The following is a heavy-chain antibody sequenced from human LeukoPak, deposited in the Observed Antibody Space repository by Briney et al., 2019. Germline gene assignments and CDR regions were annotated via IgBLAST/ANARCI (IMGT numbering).Heavy chain of an antibody. J-gene: IGHJ3*02. D-gene: IGHD5-24*01. Sequence: SQTLSLTCTVSGGSITSGDCHWSWIRQYPGKGLEWIGYIYHSGSTYYNPSLKSRLTISVDTSKNQFSLKLNSLTAADTAVYYCAREARGMATNAHDTFDIWGQGTMVTVSS. V-gene: IGHV4-31*03. CDR1: GGSITSGDCH. CDR3: AREARGMATNAHDTFDI. CDR2: IYHSGST.